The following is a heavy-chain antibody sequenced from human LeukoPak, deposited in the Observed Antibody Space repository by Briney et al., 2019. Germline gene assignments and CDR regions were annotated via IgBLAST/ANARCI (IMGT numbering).Heavy chain of an antibody. CDR3: ARDQSITIFGVVIRGDY. D-gene: IGHD3-3*01. V-gene: IGHV3-7*01. CDR2: IRQDGSEK. Sequence: PGGSLRLSCAASGFTFSSYWMSWVRQAPGKGLEWVANIRQDGSEKYYVDSVKGRFTISRDNAKNSLYLQMNSLRAEDTAVYYCARDQSITIFGVVIRGDYWGQGTLVTVSS. J-gene: IGHJ4*02. CDR1: GFTFSSYW.